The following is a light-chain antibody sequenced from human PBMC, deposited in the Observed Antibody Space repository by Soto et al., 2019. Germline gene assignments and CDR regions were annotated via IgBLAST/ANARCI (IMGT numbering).Light chain of an antibody. CDR2: WAS. Sequence: DIVMTQSPDSLAMSLGERATINCKSSQSVLYSSNNKNYLAWYQQKPGQPPKLLIYWASTRESGVPDRFSGSGSGTDFTLTICSLQAEDVAVYYCQQYYSTPPMYTFGQGTKLEIK. V-gene: IGKV4-1*01. J-gene: IGKJ2*01. CDR1: QSVLYSSNNKNY. CDR3: QQYYSTPPMYT.